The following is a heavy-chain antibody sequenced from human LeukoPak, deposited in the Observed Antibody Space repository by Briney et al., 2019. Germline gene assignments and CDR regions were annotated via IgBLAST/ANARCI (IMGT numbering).Heavy chain of an antibody. CDR3: TRSFLGYCSSTSCYDGIINDY. CDR2: IRSKAYGVTT. V-gene: IGHV3-49*04. J-gene: IGHJ4*02. D-gene: IGHD2-2*01. Sequence: LGGSLRLSCTASGFTFGDYAMSWVRQAPGKGLEWVGFIRSKAYGVTTEYAASVKGRFTISRDDSKSIAYLQMNSLKTEDTAVYYCTRSFLGYCSSTSCYDGIINDYWGQGTLVTVSS. CDR1: GFTFGDYA.